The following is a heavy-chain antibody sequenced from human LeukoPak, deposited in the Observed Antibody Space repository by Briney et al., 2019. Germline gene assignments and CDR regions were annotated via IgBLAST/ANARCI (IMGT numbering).Heavy chain of an antibody. CDR3: ASLYDSSGYYYRDAFDI. J-gene: IGHJ3*02. CDR1: GGSFSGYY. CDR2: INHSGST. V-gene: IGHV4-34*01. D-gene: IGHD3-22*01. Sequence: SETLSLTCAVYGGSFSGYYWSWIRQPPGKGLEWIGEINHSGSTNYNPSLKSRVTISVDTPKNQFSLKLSSVTAADTAVYYCASLYDSSGYYYRDAFDIWAKGQWSPSLQ.